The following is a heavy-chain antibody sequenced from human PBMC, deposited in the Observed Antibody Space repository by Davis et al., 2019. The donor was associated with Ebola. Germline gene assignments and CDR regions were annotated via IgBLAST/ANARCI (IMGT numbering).Heavy chain of an antibody. CDR2: ISAYNGNT. Sequence: ASVKVSCKASGYTFTSYGISWVRQAPGQGLEWMGWISAYNGNTNYAQKLQGRVTMTTDTSTSTAYMELSSLRSEDTAVYYCAREPIAVAGYYFDYWGQGTLVTVSS. J-gene: IGHJ4*02. CDR3: AREPIAVAGYYFDY. V-gene: IGHV1-18*04. D-gene: IGHD6-19*01. CDR1: GYTFTSYG.